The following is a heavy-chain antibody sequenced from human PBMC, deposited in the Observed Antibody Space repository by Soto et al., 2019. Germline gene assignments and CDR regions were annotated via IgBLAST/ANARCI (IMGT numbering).Heavy chain of an antibody. Sequence: QVQLQESGPGVVKPSDTLSVTCTVSGGSVSSRSHFWSWIRQPPGGGLQWIGYIYYTGNTNYSPSLKSRATLSVDTSRNQFSLRLTSVTAPDTAIYYCARYDAESGSNKLDPWGQGTLVTVSS. CDR1: GGSVSSRSHF. CDR2: IYYTGNT. D-gene: IGHD5-12*01. CDR3: ARYDAESGSNKLDP. V-gene: IGHV4-61*01. J-gene: IGHJ5*02.